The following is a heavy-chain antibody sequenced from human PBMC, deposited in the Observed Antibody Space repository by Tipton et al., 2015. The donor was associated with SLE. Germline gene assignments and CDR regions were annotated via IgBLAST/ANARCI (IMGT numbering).Heavy chain of an antibody. J-gene: IGHJ4*02. CDR2: IRTKPNNYAT. CDR1: GFTFSGSA. D-gene: IGHD6-13*01. CDR3: ARVLPQRGAAAAGIDY. V-gene: IGHV3-73*01. Sequence: SLRLSCAASGFTFSGSAMHWVRQASGKGLEWVGRIRTKPNNYATEYAASMKGRFTISRDDSKNTVYLQMNNLRPEDAAIHYRARVLPQRGAAAAGIDYWGQGTLVTVSS.